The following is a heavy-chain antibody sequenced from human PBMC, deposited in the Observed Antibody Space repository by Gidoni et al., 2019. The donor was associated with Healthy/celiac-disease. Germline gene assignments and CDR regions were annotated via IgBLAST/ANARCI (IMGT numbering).Heavy chain of an antibody. J-gene: IGHJ4*02. CDR3: AKGSSGWYGGTFDY. V-gene: IGHV3-9*01. Sequence: EVQLVESGGGLVQPGRSLRLSCAASGFTFDDYAMHWVRQAPGKGLEWVSGMSWNSGSIGYADSVKGRFTISRDNAKNSLYLQMNSLRAEDTALYYCAKGSSGWYGGTFDYWGQGTLVTVSS. CDR2: MSWNSGSI. D-gene: IGHD6-19*01. CDR1: GFTFDDYA.